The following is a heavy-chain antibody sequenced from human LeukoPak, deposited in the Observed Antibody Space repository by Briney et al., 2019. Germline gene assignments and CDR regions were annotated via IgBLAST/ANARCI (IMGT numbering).Heavy chain of an antibody. CDR2: ISSSGSTI. Sequence: GGSLRLSCAASGFTFSDYYMSWIRQAPGKGLEWVSYISSSGSTIYYADSVKGRFTISRDYAKNSLYLQMNSLRAEDTAVYYCAKTPYCSSTSCYDIDYWGQGTLVTVSS. CDR3: AKTPYCSSTSCYDIDY. CDR1: GFTFSDYY. V-gene: IGHV3-11*01. D-gene: IGHD2-2*01. J-gene: IGHJ4*02.